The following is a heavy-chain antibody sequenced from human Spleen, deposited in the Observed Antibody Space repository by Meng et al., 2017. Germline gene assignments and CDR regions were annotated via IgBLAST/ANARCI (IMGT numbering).Heavy chain of an antibody. CDR1: GASIRSYF. Sequence: GSLRLSCNVSGASIRSYFWNWIRQPPGKGLEWIGYIHDSGSSSYNPSLKSRVTISVDTSKNQFSLRLSSVTAADTAVYYCARARRSSTSSVDYYYYGMDVWGPGATVTVSS. V-gene: IGHV4-59*01. CDR2: IHDSGSS. J-gene: IGHJ6*02. CDR3: ARARRSSTSSVDYYYYGMDV. D-gene: IGHD2-2*01.